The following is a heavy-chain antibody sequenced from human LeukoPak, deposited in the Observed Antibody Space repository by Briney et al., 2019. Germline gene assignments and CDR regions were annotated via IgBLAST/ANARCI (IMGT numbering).Heavy chain of an antibody. Sequence: PGGSLRLSCAASGFTFSSYSMNWVRQAPGKGLEWVSSISRSSSYIYYADSVKGRFTISRDNSKNTVYLQMNTLRDEDTAVYYCARAVGPFDYWGQGTLVTVSS. V-gene: IGHV3-21*01. CDR3: ARAVGPFDY. CDR2: ISRSSSYI. D-gene: IGHD3-16*01. J-gene: IGHJ4*02. CDR1: GFTFSSYS.